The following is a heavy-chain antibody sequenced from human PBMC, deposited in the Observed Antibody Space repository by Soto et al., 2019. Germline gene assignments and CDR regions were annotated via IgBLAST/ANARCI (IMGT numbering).Heavy chain of an antibody. J-gene: IGHJ4*02. CDR1: GDSISSRSYY. D-gene: IGHD2-21*02. V-gene: IGHV4-39*01. Sequence: WETLSLTCTVTGDSISSRSYYWGWIRQPPGKGLEWIGSIYYSGSTYNNPSLRSRVSMSIDTSKDQFSLKLKSVTAADTALYFCARQRTSVVTQAYFDVWGPG. CDR3: ARQRTSVVTQAYFDV. CDR2: IYYSGST.